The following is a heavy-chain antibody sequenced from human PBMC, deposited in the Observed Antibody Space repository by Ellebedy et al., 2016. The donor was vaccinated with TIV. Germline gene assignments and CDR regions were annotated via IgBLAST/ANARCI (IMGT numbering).Heavy chain of an antibody. D-gene: IGHD2-15*01. CDR3: VRDQAGGGHFDY. J-gene: IGHJ4*02. Sequence: SETLSLTCTVSGGSVSSGSYYWSWIRQPPGKGLEWIGYIYYSGSTNYNPSLKSRVTISVDTSKNQFSLKLSSVTAADTAVYYCVRDQAGGGHFDYWGQGTLVTVSS. CDR2: IYYSGST. V-gene: IGHV4-61*01. CDR1: GGSVSSGSYY.